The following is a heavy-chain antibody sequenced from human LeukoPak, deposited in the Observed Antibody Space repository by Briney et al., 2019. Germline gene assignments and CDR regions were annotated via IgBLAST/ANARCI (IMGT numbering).Heavy chain of an antibody. J-gene: IGHJ4*02. D-gene: IGHD6-19*01. CDR2: ISAYNGNT. CDR3: ARDARIAVAGFYDY. Sequence: ASVKVSCKASGGTFSSYAISWVRQAPGQGLEWMGWISAYNGNTNYAQKLQGRVTMTTDTSTSTAYMELRSLRSDDTAVYYCARDARIAVAGFYDYWGQGTLVTVSS. V-gene: IGHV1-18*01. CDR1: GGTFSSYA.